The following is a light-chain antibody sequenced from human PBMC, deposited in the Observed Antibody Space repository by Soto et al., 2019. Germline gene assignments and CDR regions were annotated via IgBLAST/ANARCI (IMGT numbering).Light chain of an antibody. CDR1: SSDVGGYNY. J-gene: IGLJ2*01. CDR3: SSYTSSGTLDVV. CDR2: EVT. V-gene: IGLV2-14*01. Sequence: QSALTQPASVSGSPGQSITISCTGTSSDVGGYNYVSWYQQHPGKAPKLMIYEVTNRPSGGANRFSGSKSGNTASLTISGLQAEDEAEYYCSSYTSSGTLDVVFGGGTKLTVL.